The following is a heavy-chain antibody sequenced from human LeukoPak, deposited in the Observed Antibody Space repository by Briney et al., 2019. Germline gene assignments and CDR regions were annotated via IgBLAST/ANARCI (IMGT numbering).Heavy chain of an antibody. CDR1: GGSFNGYY. V-gene: IGHV4-34*01. CDR3: ARRLVDSGASQVSDH. Sequence: SETLSLTCAVYGGSFNGYYWSWIRQSPGEGLEWIGEINDSGVTNCNPSLESRVVLSVNTSKNQFSLRLSSVTAADTAVYYCARRLVDSGASQVSDHWGQGTLVTVSS. D-gene: IGHD2-15*01. J-gene: IGHJ4*02. CDR2: INDSGVT.